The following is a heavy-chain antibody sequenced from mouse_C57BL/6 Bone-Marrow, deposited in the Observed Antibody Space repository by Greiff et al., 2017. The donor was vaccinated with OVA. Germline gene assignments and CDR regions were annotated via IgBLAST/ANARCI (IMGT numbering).Heavy chain of an antibody. Sequence: QVQLQQSGTELVKPGASGYTFTSYWMHWVKQRPGPGLEWLGNINPSNGGTNYNEKFKSKATLTVDKSSSTAYMQLSSLTSEDSAVYYCAAVVATDYWGQGTTLTVSS. J-gene: IGHJ2*01. D-gene: IGHD1-1*01. CDR3: AAVVATDY. CDR1: GYTFTSYW. CDR2: INPSNGGT. V-gene: IGHV1-53*01.